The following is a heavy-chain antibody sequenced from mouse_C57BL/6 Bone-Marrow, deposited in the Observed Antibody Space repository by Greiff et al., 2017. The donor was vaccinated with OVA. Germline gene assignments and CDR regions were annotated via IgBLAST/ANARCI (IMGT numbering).Heavy chain of an antibody. J-gene: IGHJ2*01. CDR2: IYPGDGDT. CDR3: ARDYGSFFDY. D-gene: IGHD1-1*01. Sequence: QVQLQQSGPELVKPGASVKISCKVSGYAFSSSWMNWVKQRPGKGLEWIGRIYPGDGDTNYNGKFKGKATLTADKSSSTAYMQLSSLTSEDSAVYFCARDYGSFFDYWGQGTTLTVSS. CDR1: GYAFSSSW. V-gene: IGHV1-82*01.